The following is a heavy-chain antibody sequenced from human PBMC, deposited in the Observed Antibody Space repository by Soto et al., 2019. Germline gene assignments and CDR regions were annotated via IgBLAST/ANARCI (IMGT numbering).Heavy chain of an antibody. CDR1: GFTFSSYA. D-gene: IGHD6-19*01. V-gene: IGHV3-23*01. Sequence: EVQLLESGGGLVQPGGSLRLSCAASGFTFSSYAMSWVRQAPGKGLEWVSAISGSGGSTYYADSVKGRFTISRDNSKNTLYLQMSSLRAEDTAVYYCAKDRRGWDYYYGMDVWGQGTTVTVSS. J-gene: IGHJ6*02. CDR3: AKDRRGWDYYYGMDV. CDR2: ISGSGGST.